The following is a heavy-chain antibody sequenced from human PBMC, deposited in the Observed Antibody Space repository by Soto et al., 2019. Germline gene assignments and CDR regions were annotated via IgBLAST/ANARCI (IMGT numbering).Heavy chain of an antibody. CDR2: IIPIFGTA. J-gene: IGHJ5*02. CDR3: ASTKLNGDYNDWFDP. Sequence: QVQLVQSGAEVKKPGSSVKVSCKASGGTFSSYAISWVQQAPGQGLEWMGGIIPIFGTANYAQKFQGRVTITADESTSTAYMELSSLRSEDTAVYYCASTKLNGDYNDWFDPWGQGTLVTVSS. D-gene: IGHD4-17*01. V-gene: IGHV1-69*01. CDR1: GGTFSSYA.